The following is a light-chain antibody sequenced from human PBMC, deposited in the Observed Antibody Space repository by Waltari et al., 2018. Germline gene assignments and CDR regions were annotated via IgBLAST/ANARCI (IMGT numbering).Light chain of an antibody. CDR3: SSYTSSTTLV. J-gene: IGLJ3*02. V-gene: IGLV2-14*03. Sequence: QSALTQPASVSGPPGQSITISCTGTSSDIGNYNYVSWYQQYPVKAPKLIISDVSNRPSGVSNRFSGSKSGNTASLTISGLQAEDEADYYCSSYTSSTTLVFGGGTKLTVL. CDR1: SSDIGNYNY. CDR2: DVS.